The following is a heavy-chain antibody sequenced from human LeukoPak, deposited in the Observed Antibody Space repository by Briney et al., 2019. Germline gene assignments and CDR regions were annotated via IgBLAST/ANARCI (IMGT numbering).Heavy chain of an antibody. V-gene: IGHV4-39*01. CDR2: IYYSGST. CDR3: ARRPIVGAAAKRDAFDI. CDR1: GFTVSSNY. J-gene: IGHJ3*02. Sequence: GSLRLSCAASGFTVSSNYMSWIRQPPGKGLEWIGSIYYSGSTYYNPSLKSRVTISVDTSKNQFSLKLSSVTAADTAVYYCARRPIVGAAAKRDAFDIWGQGTMVTVSS. D-gene: IGHD1-26*01.